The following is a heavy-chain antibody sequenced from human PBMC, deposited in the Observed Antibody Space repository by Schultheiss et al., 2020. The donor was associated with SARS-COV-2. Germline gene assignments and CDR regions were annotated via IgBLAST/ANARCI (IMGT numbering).Heavy chain of an antibody. V-gene: IGHV3-30-3*01. CDR1: GFTFSSYA. CDR2: ISYDSTNI. J-gene: IGHJ4*02. Sequence: GGSLRLSCAASGFTFSSYAMSWVRQAPGKGLEWLTLISYDSTNIHYADSVKGRFTISRDNSKNTLYLQMNSLRPEDTAIYYCARDLPPLDYWGQGTLVTVSS. CDR3: ARDLPPLDY.